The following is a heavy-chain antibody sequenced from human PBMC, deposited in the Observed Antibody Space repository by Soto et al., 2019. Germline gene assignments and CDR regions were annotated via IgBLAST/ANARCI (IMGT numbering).Heavy chain of an antibody. CDR3: ATSKGAVVISPYFFDY. CDR2: VNSDGSIT. D-gene: IGHD2-21*01. J-gene: IGHJ4*02. V-gene: IGHV3-74*01. Sequence: EVRLDESGGGLVQPGGSLRLSCAASGFTFDSYWMYWFRQATGKVLVWVSRVNSDGSITTYEDSVKGRFTISTDNAKNTLSLQLHSLSVEDTAVYYCATSKGAVVISPYFFDYWGQGELVTVSS. CDR1: GFTFDSYW.